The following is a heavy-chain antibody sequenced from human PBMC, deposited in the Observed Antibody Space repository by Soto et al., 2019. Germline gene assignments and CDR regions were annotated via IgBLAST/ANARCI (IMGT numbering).Heavy chain of an antibody. CDR2: INAGNGNT. CDR1: GYTFTSYA. CDR3: ARAVAVPADFDY. Sequence: ASVKVSCKASGYTFTSYAMHWVRQAPGQRLEWMGWINAGNGNTKYSQKFQGRVTITRDTSASTAYMELSSLRSEDTAVYYCARAVAVPADFDYWGQGTLVTVSS. D-gene: IGHD6-19*01. V-gene: IGHV1-3*01. J-gene: IGHJ4*02.